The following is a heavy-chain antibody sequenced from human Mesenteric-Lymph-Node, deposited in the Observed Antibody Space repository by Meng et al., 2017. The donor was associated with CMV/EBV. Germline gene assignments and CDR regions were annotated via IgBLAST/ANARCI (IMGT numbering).Heavy chain of an antibody. CDR3: AKSPAWELPFDY. D-gene: IGHD1-26*01. CDR1: GFTFSSYW. Sequence: GESLKISCAASGFTFSSYWMSWVRQAPGKGLEWVANIKQDGSEKYYVDSVKGRFTISRDNAKNSLYLQMNSLRAEDTAVYYCAKSPAWELPFDYWGQGTLVTVSS. CDR2: IKQDGSEK. V-gene: IGHV3-7*03. J-gene: IGHJ4*02.